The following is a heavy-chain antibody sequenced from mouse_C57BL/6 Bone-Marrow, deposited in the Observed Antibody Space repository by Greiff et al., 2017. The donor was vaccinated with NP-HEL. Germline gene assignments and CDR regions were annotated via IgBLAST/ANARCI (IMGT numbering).Heavy chain of an antibody. V-gene: IGHV1-50*01. CDR2: IDPSDSYT. J-gene: IGHJ3*01. D-gene: IGHD2-3*01. Sequence: QVQLKQPGAELVKPGASVKLSCKASGYTFTSYWMQWVKQRPGQGLEWIGEIDPSDSYTNYNQKFKGKATLTVDTSSSTAYMQLSSLTSEDSAVYYCARVTTPIGYFDYWGQGTLVTVSA. CDR1: GYTFTSYW. CDR3: ARVTTPIGYFDY.